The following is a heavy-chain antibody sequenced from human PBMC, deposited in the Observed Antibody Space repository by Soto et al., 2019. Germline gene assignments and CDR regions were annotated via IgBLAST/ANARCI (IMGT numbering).Heavy chain of an antibody. CDR2: IFYSGST. J-gene: IGHJ5*01. V-gene: IGHV4-39*01. D-gene: IGHD5-12*01. Sequence: SETLSLTCTVSGGSISSSRYYRGWIRQPPGKGLEWIGTIFYSGSTYYNPSLKSRVTISVDTSKNQFSLKLSSVTAADTAVYYCARQAQYSGYDSWGQGTLVTSPQ. CDR3: ARQAQYSGYDS. CDR1: GGSISSSRYY.